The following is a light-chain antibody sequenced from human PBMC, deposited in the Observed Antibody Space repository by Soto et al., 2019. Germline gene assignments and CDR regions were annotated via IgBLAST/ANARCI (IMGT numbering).Light chain of an antibody. CDR1: SSDVGGYNY. J-gene: IGLJ2*01. V-gene: IGLV2-8*01. CDR3: SSYAGGNNIMV. CDR2: AVN. Sequence: QSALTQPASVSGSPGQSITISCTGTSSDVGGYNYVSWYQQHPGKAPKLMIYAVNKRPSGVPDRFSGSKSGNTASLTVSGLRAADEADYFCSSYAGGNNIMVFGGGTKVTVL.